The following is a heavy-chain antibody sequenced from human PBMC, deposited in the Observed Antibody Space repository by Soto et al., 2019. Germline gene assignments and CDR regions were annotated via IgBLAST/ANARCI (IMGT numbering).Heavy chain of an antibody. CDR3: AKDTYYYDRSGYYTYDH. J-gene: IGHJ4*02. Sequence: PSETLSLTCTVSGGSVSSGSYYWSWIRQPPGKGLEWIGYIYYSGSTNYNPSLKSRVTISVDTSKNQFSLKLSSVTAADTAVYYCAKDTYYYDRSGYYTYDHWGQGTQVTVSS. CDR1: GGSVSSGSYY. V-gene: IGHV4-61*01. CDR2: IYYSGST. D-gene: IGHD3-22*01.